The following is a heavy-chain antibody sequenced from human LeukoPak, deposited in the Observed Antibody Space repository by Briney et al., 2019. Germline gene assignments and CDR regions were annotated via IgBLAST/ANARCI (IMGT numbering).Heavy chain of an antibody. CDR2: IYYNGST. CDR1: GGSISSYF. V-gene: IGHV4-59*01. CDR3: ARSGIAAAEWFDP. D-gene: IGHD6-13*01. J-gene: IGHJ5*02. Sequence: SETLSLTCTVSGGSISSYFWSWVRQPPGKGLEWIGYIYYNGSTNYNPSLKSRVTMSVDTSKNQFSLKLSSVTAADTAIYYCARSGIAAAEWFDPWGQGTLLTVSS.